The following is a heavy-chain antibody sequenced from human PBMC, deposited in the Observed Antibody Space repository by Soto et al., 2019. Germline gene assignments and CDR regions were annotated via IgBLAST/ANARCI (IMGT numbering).Heavy chain of an antibody. CDR3: ARSGYNWHYGDDAFAI. D-gene: IGHD1-7*01. Sequence: PGGSLRLSCAASGFTFSSYGMHWVRQAPGKGLEWVAVIWYDGSNKYYADSVKGRFTISRDNSKNTLYLQMNSLRAEDTAVYYCARSGYNWHYGDDAFAIWGQGTMVTVSS. CDR1: GFTFSSYG. J-gene: IGHJ3*02. CDR2: IWYDGSNK. V-gene: IGHV3-33*01.